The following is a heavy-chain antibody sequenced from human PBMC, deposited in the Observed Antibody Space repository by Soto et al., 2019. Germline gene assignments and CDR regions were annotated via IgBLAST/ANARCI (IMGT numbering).Heavy chain of an antibody. V-gene: IGHV3-23*01. CDR3: AKDQKGGNYYYYGKDV. CDR2: ISGSGDNT. CDR1: GFTFSSYA. Sequence: EVQLLESGGGLVQPGGSLRLSCAASGFTFSSYAMTWVRQAPGKGLEWVSTISGSGDNTDFADSVKGRFTISRDNSKNTQHLQMSNLKAEDTAIEYCAKDQKGGNYYYYGKDVWGQGTTVTVSS. D-gene: IGHD1-1*01. J-gene: IGHJ6*02.